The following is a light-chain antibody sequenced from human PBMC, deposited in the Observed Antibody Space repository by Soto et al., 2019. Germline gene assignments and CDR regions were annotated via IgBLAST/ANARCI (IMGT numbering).Light chain of an antibody. V-gene: IGKV3-11*01. CDR1: QSVSRY. Sequence: EIVLTQSPATLSLSPGERATLSCRASQSVSRYLAWFQQKPGQAPRLLIYDASNRATGIPARFSGSGSGADFTLTISSLEPEDLAVYYCQQRSKWPPTFGPGTKVDIK. CDR2: DAS. J-gene: IGKJ3*01. CDR3: QQRSKWPPT.